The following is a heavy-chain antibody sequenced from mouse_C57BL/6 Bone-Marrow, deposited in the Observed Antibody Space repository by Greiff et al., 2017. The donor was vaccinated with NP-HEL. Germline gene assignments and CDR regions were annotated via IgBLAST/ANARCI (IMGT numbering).Heavy chain of an antibody. CDR3: ASAGDYYAMDY. D-gene: IGHD4-1*01. V-gene: IGHV1-22*01. J-gene: IGHJ4*01. Sequence: EVKLMESGPELVKPGASVKMSCKASGYTFTDYNMHWVKQSHGKSLEWIGYINPNNGGTSYNQKFKGKATLTVNKSSSTAYMELRSLTSEDSAVYYCASAGDYYAMDYWGQGTSVTVSS. CDR1: GYTFTDYN. CDR2: INPNNGGT.